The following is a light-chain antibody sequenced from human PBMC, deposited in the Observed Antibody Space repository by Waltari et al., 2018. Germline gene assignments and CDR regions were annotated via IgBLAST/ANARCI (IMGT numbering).Light chain of an antibody. CDR1: SLRTSY. V-gene: IGLV3-19*01. CDR3: SSRNGRANQVV. Sequence: SSELTQDPAVSVPLGQTVRFTCPGDSLRTSYASWYQLKPGQAPVLVIYGEDKRPSGIPDRISGYSSGTTSSLTITGAQAEDESDYYCSSRNGRANQVVFAGGTKVTVL. CDR2: GED. J-gene: IGLJ3*02.